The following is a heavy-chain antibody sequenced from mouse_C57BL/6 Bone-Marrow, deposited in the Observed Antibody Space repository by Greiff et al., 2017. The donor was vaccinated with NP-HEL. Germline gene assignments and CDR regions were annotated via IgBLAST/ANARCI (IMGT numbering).Heavy chain of an antibody. J-gene: IGHJ2*01. CDR1: GYTFTSYG. D-gene: IGHD2-3*01. CDR3: ARLRIYDGYLDY. CDR2: IYPRSGNP. Sequence: VQLQQSGAELARPGASVKLSCKASGYTFTSYGISWVKQRTGQGLEWIGEIYPRSGNPYYNEKFTGKATLTADKSSSTAYMELRSLTSEDSAVYFCARLRIYDGYLDYWGQGTTLTVSS. V-gene: IGHV1-81*01.